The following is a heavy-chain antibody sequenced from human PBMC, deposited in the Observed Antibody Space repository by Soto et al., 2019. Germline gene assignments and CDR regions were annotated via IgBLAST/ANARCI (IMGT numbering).Heavy chain of an antibody. CDR2: IYYSGST. Sequence: QVQLQESGPGLVKPSETLSLTCTVSGGSISSYYWSWIRQPPGKGLEWIGYIYYSGSTNYNPSLKSRVTISVDTSKNQFSLKLSSVTAADTAVYYCARVTWDYDFWSGLDYWGQGTLVTVSS. CDR3: ARVTWDYDFWSGLDY. J-gene: IGHJ4*02. CDR1: GGSISSYY. V-gene: IGHV4-59*01. D-gene: IGHD3-3*01.